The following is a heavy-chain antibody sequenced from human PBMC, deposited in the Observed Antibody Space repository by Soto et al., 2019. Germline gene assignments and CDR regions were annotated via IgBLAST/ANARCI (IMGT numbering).Heavy chain of an antibody. V-gene: IGHV1-18*01. Sequence: ASLKVSCEASGCALSRYGMRWVGEAPGQGIEWMGWISAYNGNTNYAQKLQGRVTMTTDTSTSTAYMELRSLRSDDTAVYYCARVLVPRITGTTGYHYSYYGMDASGQGTTVTVS. D-gene: IGHD1-7*01. CDR1: GCALSRYG. CDR2: ISAYNGNT. CDR3: ARVLVPRITGTTGYHYSYYGMDA. J-gene: IGHJ6*02.